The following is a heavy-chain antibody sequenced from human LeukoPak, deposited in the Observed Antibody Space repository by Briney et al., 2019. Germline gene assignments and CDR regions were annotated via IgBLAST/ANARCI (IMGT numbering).Heavy chain of an antibody. D-gene: IGHD4-11*01. V-gene: IGHV3-7*05. CDR2: IEGDGSVK. CDR1: GFTVSSNY. CDR3: ARDSAYSTFDY. Sequence: GSLRLSCAASGFTVSSNYMSWVRQAPRKRLEWVATIEGDGSVKNYVDSVKSRFTISRDNAKNSLYLQMNSLRAEDTSVYYCARDSAYSTFDYWGQGTLVTVCS. J-gene: IGHJ4*02.